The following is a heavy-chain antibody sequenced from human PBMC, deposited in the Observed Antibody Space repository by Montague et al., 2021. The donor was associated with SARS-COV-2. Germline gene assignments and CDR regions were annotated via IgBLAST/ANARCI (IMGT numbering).Heavy chain of an antibody. CDR2: IYYSGST. Sequence: SETLSLTCTVSGGSISSYYWSWIRQPPGKGLEWIGYIYYSGSTNYNPSLKSRVTISVDTSKNQFSLKLSSVTAADTAVYYCARVWGNAIFGVVIISALDXWGQGTMVTVSS. D-gene: IGHD3-3*01. CDR1: GGSISSYY. V-gene: IGHV4-59*01. J-gene: IGHJ3*02. CDR3: ARVWGNAIFGVVIISALDX.